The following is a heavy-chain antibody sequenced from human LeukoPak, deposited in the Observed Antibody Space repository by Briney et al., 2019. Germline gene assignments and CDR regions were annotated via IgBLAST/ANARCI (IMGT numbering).Heavy chain of an antibody. CDR2: ITGSDDRT. V-gene: IGHV3-23*01. CDR1: GFTFSSDA. D-gene: IGHD5-12*01. J-gene: IGHJ4*02. CDR3: AKGPQLYSGYHPDY. Sequence: PGGSLRLSCAASGFTFSSDAMTWVRQAPGEGLEWVSTITGSDDRTYYADSVKGRFTISRDYSKNTVHLQLNSLRAEDMAMYYCAKGPQLYSGYHPDYWGQGTLVTVSS.